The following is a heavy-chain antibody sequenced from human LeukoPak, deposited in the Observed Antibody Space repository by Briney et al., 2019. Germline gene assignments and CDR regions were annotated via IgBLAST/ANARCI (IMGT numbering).Heavy chain of an antibody. CDR3: ARGRGYNWDQIYFVY. CDR2: INHSGSS. CDR1: NGSFSGHF. D-gene: IGHD1-20*01. Sequence: RTSETLSLTCAVPNGSFSGHFWSWLRQPPGKGLECIGDINHSGSSHYNPSLKNRAVMPIDTSKNEFSLRLTSVTAADTAVYYCARGRGYNWDQIYFVYWGHGTLVTVSS. V-gene: IGHV4-34*01. J-gene: IGHJ4*01.